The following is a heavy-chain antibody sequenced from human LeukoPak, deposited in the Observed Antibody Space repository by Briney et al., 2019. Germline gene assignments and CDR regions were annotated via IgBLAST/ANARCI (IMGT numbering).Heavy chain of an antibody. CDR3: ARDVRRIGYSSSWYKLPTDYYDY. CDR1: GGSISMGDYC. D-gene: IGHD6-13*01. CDR2: FYYSGST. Sequence: SESLSLTCTVSGGSISMGDYCWSWIRQPPGRGLEWNGYFYYSGSTYYNASLKSRDTLSVDTTKTKFSLKLSSVTDADTAVYYCARDVRRIGYSSSWYKLPTDYYDYWGQGTLVTVSS. J-gene: IGHJ4*02. V-gene: IGHV4-30-4*01.